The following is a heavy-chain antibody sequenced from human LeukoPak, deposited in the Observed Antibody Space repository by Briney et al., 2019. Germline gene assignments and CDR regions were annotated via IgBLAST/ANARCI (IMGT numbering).Heavy chain of an antibody. CDR2: INPSGGST. J-gene: IGHJ6*02. Sequence: ASVKVSCKASGYTFTSYYMHWVRQAPGQGLEWMGIINPSGGSTSYAQKFQGRVTMTRDTSTSTAYMELSSLRSEDTAVYYCARSGVGGTYYYYYYYGMDVWGQGTTVTVSS. V-gene: IGHV1-46*01. D-gene: IGHD1-26*01. CDR1: GYTFTSYY. CDR3: ARSGVGGTYYYYYYYGMDV.